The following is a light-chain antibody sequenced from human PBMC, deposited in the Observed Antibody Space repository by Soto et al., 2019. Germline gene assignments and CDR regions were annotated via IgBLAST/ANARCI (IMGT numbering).Light chain of an antibody. Sequence: QSVLTQPASVSGSPGQSVTISCTGTSRDVGYYNYVSWYQLHPGKAPKLMIYDVTNRPSGISNRFSGSKSGNTASLTISGLQAEDEADYYCSSYTTSATGVFGGGTKLTVL. CDR3: SSYTTSATGV. CDR2: DVT. V-gene: IGLV2-14*01. J-gene: IGLJ3*02. CDR1: SRDVGYYNY.